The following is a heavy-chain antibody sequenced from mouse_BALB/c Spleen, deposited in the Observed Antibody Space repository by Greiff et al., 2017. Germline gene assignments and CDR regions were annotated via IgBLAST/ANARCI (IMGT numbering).Heavy chain of an antibody. J-gene: IGHJ3*01. V-gene: IGHV5-17*02. D-gene: IGHD2-4*01. Sequence: EVKLVESGGGLVQPGGSRKLSCAASGFTFSSFGMHWVRQAPEKGLEWVAYISSGSSTIYYADTVKGRFTISRDNPKNTLFLQMTSLRSEDTAMYYCARPELRRGGDWFAYWGQGTLVTVSA. CDR3: ARPELRRGGDWFAY. CDR1: GFTFSSFG. CDR2: ISSGSSTI.